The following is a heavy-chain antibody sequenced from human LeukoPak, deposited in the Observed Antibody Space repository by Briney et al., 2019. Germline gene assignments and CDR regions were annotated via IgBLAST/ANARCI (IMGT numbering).Heavy chain of an antibody. D-gene: IGHD3-10*01. V-gene: IGHV5-51*01. CDR2: IYPGDSDT. CDR3: AALYYGSGSYLGGFDY. J-gene: IGHJ4*02. Sequence: EASVKISCKGSGYTFTSYWIGWVRQMPGKGLEWMGIIYPGDSDTRYSPSFQGQVTISADKSISTAYLQWSSLKASDTAIYYCAALYYGSGSYLGGFDYWGQGTLVTVSS. CDR1: GYTFTSYW.